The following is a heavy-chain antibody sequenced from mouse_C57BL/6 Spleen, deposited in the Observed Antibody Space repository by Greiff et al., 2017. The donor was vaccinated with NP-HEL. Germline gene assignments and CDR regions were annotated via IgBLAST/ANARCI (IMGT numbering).Heavy chain of an antibody. CDR1: GFSLTSYA. Sequence: VQRVESGPGLVAPSQSLSITCTVSGFSLTSYAISWVRQPPGKGLEWLGVIWTGGGTNYNSALKSRLSISKDNSKSQVFLKMNSLQTDDTARYYCARNFGSITTVLDYWGQGTTLTVSS. V-gene: IGHV2-9-1*01. CDR3: ARNFGSITTVLDY. J-gene: IGHJ2*01. D-gene: IGHD1-1*01. CDR2: IWTGGGT.